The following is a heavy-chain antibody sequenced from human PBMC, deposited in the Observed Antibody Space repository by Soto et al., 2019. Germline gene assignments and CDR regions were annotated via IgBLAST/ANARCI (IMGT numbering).Heavy chain of an antibody. J-gene: IGHJ4*02. D-gene: IGHD4-4*01. CDR3: ARQRTTVTTGYFDY. Sequence: GESLKISCKGSEYSFTSYWIGWVRQMPGKGLEWMGIIYPADSDTRYRPSFQGQVTISADKSISTAYLQWSSLKASDTAMYYCARQRTTVTTGYFDYWGQGTLVTVSS. CDR1: EYSFTSYW. V-gene: IGHV5-51*01. CDR2: IYPADSDT.